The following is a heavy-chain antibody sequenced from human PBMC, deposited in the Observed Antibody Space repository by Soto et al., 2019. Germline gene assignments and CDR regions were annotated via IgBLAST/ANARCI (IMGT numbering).Heavy chain of an antibody. J-gene: IGHJ5*02. CDR2: INHSGST. CDR1: GGSFSGYY. CDR3: AREQAVGEGSSCWYGTNWFDP. Sequence: QVQLQQWGAGLLKPSETLSLTCAVYGGSFSGYYWSWIRQPPGKGLEWIGEINHSGSTNYNPSLKRLVTISVDTSKNQFSLKLSSVTAADTAVYYCAREQAVGEGSSCWYGTNWFDPWGQGTLVTVSS. D-gene: IGHD6-19*01. V-gene: IGHV4-34*01.